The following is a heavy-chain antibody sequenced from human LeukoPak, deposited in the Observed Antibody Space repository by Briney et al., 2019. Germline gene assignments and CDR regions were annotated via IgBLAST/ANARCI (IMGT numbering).Heavy chain of an antibody. CDR3: VRVWGHSGYDYFPFDY. V-gene: IGHV3-21*01. Sequence: GGSLRLSCAASGFTSSTYTMSWVRQAPGKGLEWVSSINGDGRYIYYADSMKGRFTISRDNAKNSLYLQMNSLRAEDTAMYYCVRVWGHSGYDYFPFDYWGQGTLVTVSS. J-gene: IGHJ4*02. D-gene: IGHD5-12*01. CDR2: INGDGRYI. CDR1: GFTSSTYT.